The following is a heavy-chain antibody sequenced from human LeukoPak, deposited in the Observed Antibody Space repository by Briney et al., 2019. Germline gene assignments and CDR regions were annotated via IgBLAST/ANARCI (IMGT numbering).Heavy chain of an antibody. CDR2: INHSGST. V-gene: IGHV4-34*01. D-gene: IGHD2-8*01. J-gene: IGHJ4*01. CDR3: ARVDMVYANGFDDY. Sequence: SETLSLTCAVYGGSFSGYYWSWIRQPPGKGLEWIGEINHSGSTNYNPSLKSRVTISVDTSKNQFSLKLSSVTAADTAVYYCARVDMVYANGFDDYWGQEPWSPSPQ. CDR1: GGSFSGYY.